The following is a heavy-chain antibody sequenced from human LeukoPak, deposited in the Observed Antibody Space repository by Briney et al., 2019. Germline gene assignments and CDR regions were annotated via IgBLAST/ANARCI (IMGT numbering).Heavy chain of an antibody. V-gene: IGHV3-74*01. CDR3: AREFSPEDAFDL. Sequence: GGSLRLSCTASGFTLTNNWMHWVRQVPGKGLEWVSRVNTYGTNTNYADSVRGRFTISRDNAKNTLYLQMDSLRAEDSAIYYCAREFSPEDAFDLWGQGTRATVSS. CDR2: VNTYGTNT. D-gene: IGHD1-14*01. J-gene: IGHJ3*01. CDR1: GFTLTNNW.